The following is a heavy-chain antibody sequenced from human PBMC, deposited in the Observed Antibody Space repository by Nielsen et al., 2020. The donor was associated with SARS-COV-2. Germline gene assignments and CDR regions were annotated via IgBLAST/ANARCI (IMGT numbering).Heavy chain of an antibody. J-gene: IGHJ3*02. Sequence: GESLKISCAASGFTFSDYYMSWIRQAPGKGLEWVSYISSSGSTIYYADSVKGRFTISRDNAKNSLYLQMNSLRAEDTAVYYCAKVKSAGIAAAGTDAFDIWGQGTMVTVSS. CDR2: ISSSGSTI. V-gene: IGHV3-11*01. CDR3: AKVKSAGIAAAGTDAFDI. CDR1: GFTFSDYY. D-gene: IGHD6-13*01.